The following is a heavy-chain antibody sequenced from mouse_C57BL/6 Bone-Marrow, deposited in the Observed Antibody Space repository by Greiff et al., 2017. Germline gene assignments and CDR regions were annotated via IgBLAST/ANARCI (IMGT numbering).Heavy chain of an antibody. Sequence: EVKLVESGGGLVKPGGSLKLSCAASGFTFSSYAMSWVRQTPEKRLEWVATISDGGSYTYYPDNVKGRFTISRDNAKNNLYLQMSHLKSEDTAMYYCARDQFAYWGQGTLVTVSA. V-gene: IGHV5-4*01. CDR3: ARDQFAY. CDR1: GFTFSSYA. J-gene: IGHJ3*01. CDR2: ISDGGSYT.